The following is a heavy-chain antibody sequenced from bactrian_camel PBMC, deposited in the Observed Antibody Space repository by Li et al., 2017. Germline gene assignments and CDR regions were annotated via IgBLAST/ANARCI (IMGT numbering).Heavy chain of an antibody. D-gene: IGHD2*01. CDR2: IHPSSGST. CDR3: VREGYYSGASYPMNLVDFGY. CDR1: GFQFAAYD. J-gene: IGHJ6*01. Sequence: VQLVESGGGLVQPGGSLRLSCAASGFQFAAYDMSWVRQAPGGGLEWVSRIHPSSGSTYYADPGKGRFTISRDNAKNTVYLQMGSLKPEDTAVYYCVREGYYSGASYPMNLVDFGYRGQGTQVTVS. V-gene: IGHV3S40*01.